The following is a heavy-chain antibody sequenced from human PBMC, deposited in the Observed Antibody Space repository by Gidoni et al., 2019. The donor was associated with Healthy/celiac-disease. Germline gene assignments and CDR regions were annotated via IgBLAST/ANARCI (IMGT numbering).Heavy chain of an antibody. CDR3: AKDRAAGTFEGAFDI. CDR2: ISWNSGSI. J-gene: IGHJ3*02. Sequence: EVQLVESGGGLVQPGRSLRLSCAASGFTFDDYAMHWVRQAPGKGLEWVSGISWNSGSIGYADSVKGRFTISRDNAKNSLYLQMNSLRAEDTALYYCAKDRAAGTFEGAFDIWGQGTMVTVSS. V-gene: IGHV3-9*01. D-gene: IGHD6-13*01. CDR1: GFTFDDYA.